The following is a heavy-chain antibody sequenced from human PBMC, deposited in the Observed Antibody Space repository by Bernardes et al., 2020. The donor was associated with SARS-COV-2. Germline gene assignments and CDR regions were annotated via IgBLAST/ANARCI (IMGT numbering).Heavy chain of an antibody. J-gene: IGHJ5*02. Sequence: SETLSLTCTVSGGSISSTSYYWGWIRQPPGKGLEWIGSIYYSESTYYNPSLRSRVTISVDTSKNQFSLKLTSVTAADTAVYYCARQFLLGVKTTVPSWFDPWGQGTLVTVSS. V-gene: IGHV4-39*01. D-gene: IGHD2-8*01. CDR3: ARQFLLGVKTTVPSWFDP. CDR2: IYYSEST. CDR1: GGSISSTSYY.